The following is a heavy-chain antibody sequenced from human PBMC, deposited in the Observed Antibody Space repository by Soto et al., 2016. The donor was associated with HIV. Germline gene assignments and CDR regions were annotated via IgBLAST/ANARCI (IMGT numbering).Heavy chain of an antibody. V-gene: IGHV1-2*02. Sequence: QVQLVQSGAEVKKPGASVKVSCKASGYTFTDYFIHWVRQAPGQGLEWMGWISPNSGGTNYAQKFQGRITMTRDTSINTAYMELGRLRSDDTALYYCARDHYGGGYFDFWGLGTWSPSPQ. CDR2: ISPNSGGT. CDR3: ARDHYGGGYFDF. CDR1: GYTFTDYF. J-gene: IGHJ4*02. D-gene: IGHD3-16*01.